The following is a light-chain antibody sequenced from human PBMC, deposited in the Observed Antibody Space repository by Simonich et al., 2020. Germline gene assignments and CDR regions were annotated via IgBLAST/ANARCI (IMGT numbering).Light chain of an antibody. CDR3: QQYNSYSYT. J-gene: IGKJ2*01. V-gene: IGKV1-5*03. Sequence: DIQMTQSLSTLSASVGDRVTITCRASQRISSWLAWYQQKPGKAPKLLIYKASSLESRVPSRFSGSGAGTEFTLTISSLQPDDFATYYCQQYNSYSYTFGQGTKLEIK. CDR2: KAS. CDR1: QRISSW.